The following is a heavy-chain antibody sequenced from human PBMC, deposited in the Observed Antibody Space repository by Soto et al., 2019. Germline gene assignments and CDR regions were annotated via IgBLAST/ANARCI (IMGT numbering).Heavy chain of an antibody. CDR1: GFTFSNAW. CDR2: IKSKTDGGTT. Sequence: VASLRPSFVPSGFTFSNAWLSRFRQAPGKGLEWVGRIKSKTDGGTTDYAAPVKGRFTISRDDSKNTLYLQMNSLKTEDTAVYYCTTPAYSSSWYYFDYWGQGT. J-gene: IGHJ4*02. D-gene: IGHD6-13*01. V-gene: IGHV3-15*01. CDR3: TTPAYSSSWYYFDY.